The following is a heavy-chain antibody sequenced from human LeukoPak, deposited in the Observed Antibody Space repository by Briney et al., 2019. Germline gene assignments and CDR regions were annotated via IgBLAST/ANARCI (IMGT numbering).Heavy chain of an antibody. J-gene: IGHJ5*02. CDR1: GFTFSSYW. Sequence: PGGSLRLSCAASGFTFSSYWMSWVRQAPGKGLEWVSGINWNGGSTGYADSVKGRFTISRDNAKNSLYLQMNSLRAEDTALYHCARDRTTVTTRWFDPWGQGTLVTVSS. CDR3: ARDRTTVTTRWFDP. CDR2: INWNGGST. D-gene: IGHD4-17*01. V-gene: IGHV3-20*01.